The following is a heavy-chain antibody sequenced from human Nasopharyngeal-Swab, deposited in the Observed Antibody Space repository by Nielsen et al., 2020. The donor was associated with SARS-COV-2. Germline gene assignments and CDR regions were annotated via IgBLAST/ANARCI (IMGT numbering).Heavy chain of an antibody. D-gene: IGHD4-17*01. CDR3: TRNLRYFDWFDY. V-gene: IGHV3-23*01. CDR2: ISTSGGRT. CDR1: GFTFNIYA. Sequence: GGSLRLSCAASGFTFNIYAMSWVRQAPGKGLEWVSGISTSGGRTYYADSVKGRFTISRDNTKNTLYLQMHSLRAEDTAVYFCTRNLRYFDWFDYWGQGTLVTVSS. J-gene: IGHJ5*01.